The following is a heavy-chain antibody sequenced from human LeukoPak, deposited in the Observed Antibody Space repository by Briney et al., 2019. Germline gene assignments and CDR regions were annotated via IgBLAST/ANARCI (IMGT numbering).Heavy chain of an antibody. J-gene: IGHJ6*02. CDR1: GGSISSYY. CDR3: AQGYEGSGSYYGMDV. Sequence: SETLSLTCTVSGGSISSYYWSWIRQPAGKGLEWIGRIYTSGSTNYNPSLNSRVTMSVDTSKNQFSLKLSSVTAADTAVYYCAQGYEGSGSYYGMDVWGQGTTVTVSS. V-gene: IGHV4-4*07. D-gene: IGHD3-10*01. CDR2: IYTSGST.